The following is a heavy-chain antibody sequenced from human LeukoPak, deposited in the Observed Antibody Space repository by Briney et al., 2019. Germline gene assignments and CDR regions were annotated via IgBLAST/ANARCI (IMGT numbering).Heavy chain of an antibody. Sequence: TPGGSLRLSCAASGFTFSTYTMNWVRQAPGKGLEWVSSISSSSSYIYYADSVKGRFTISRDNAKNSLYLQMNSLRAEDTAVYYCARDFKYYYDSSGLDYWGQGTLVTVSS. D-gene: IGHD3-22*01. CDR2: ISSSSSYI. CDR3: ARDFKYYYDSSGLDY. J-gene: IGHJ4*02. V-gene: IGHV3-21*01. CDR1: GFTFSTYT.